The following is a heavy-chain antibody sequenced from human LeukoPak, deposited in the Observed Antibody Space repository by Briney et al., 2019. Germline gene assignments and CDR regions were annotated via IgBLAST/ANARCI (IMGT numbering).Heavy chain of an antibody. D-gene: IGHD6-13*01. CDR2: VGTDSDT. CDR1: GSTFRTSA. Sequence: GGSLRLSCAASGSTFRTSAFSWVRQSPGRGLEWVSTVGTDSDTYYADSVKGRFTISRDNSKNTVYLQMTGLRADDTAVYYCAKKTPGIHPFDSWGQGTLVTVSP. CDR3: AKKTPGIHPFDS. V-gene: IGHV3-23*01. J-gene: IGHJ4*02.